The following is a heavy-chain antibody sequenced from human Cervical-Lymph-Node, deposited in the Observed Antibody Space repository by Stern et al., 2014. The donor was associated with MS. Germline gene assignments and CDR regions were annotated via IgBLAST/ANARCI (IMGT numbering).Heavy chain of an antibody. CDR2: INYSGSNR. CDR1: GFTFSSNG. CDR3: AREGGNTAEYFQH. Sequence: QVQLVESGGGVVQPGRSLRLSCAASGFTFSSNGMHWVRQAPGKGLEWLGIINYSGSNRYYAHSVQGRVTISRDNSKNTPYLQLNSLRAEDTAVYYCAREGGNTAEYFQHWGQGTLVTVSS. D-gene: IGHD4-23*01. V-gene: IGHV3-30*19. J-gene: IGHJ1*01.